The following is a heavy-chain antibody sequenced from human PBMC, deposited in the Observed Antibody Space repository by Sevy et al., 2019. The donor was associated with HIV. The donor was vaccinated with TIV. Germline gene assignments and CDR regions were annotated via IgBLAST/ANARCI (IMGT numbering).Heavy chain of an antibody. CDR1: GFAFITFW. Sequence: GGSLRLSCAASGFAFITFWMSWVRQAPGKGLEWVANIKQDGSVKYYMDSVKGRFTISRDIARNLLYLQMNSLRADDTALYYCVRAIAADGSFWGQGTLVTVSS. J-gene: IGHJ4*02. CDR3: VRAIAADGSF. CDR2: IKQDGSVK. V-gene: IGHV3-7*04. D-gene: IGHD6-13*01.